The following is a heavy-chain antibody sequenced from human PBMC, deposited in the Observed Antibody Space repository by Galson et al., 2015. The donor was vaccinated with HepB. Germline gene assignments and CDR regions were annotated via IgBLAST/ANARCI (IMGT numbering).Heavy chain of an antibody. CDR3: AREMATITARRYYYYMDV. CDR2: IYSGGST. CDR1: GFTVSSNY. D-gene: IGHD5-24*01. Sequence: SLRLSCAASGFTVSSNYMSWVRQAPGKGLEWVSVIYSGGSTYYADSVKGRFTISRDNSKNTLYLQMNSLRAEDTAVYYCAREMATITARRYYYYMDVWGKGTTVTVSS. J-gene: IGHJ6*03. V-gene: IGHV3-53*01.